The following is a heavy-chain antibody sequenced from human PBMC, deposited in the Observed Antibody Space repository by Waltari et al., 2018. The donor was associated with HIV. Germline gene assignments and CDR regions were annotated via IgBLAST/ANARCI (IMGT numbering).Heavy chain of an antibody. J-gene: IGHJ4*02. D-gene: IGHD1-1*01. CDR1: GYKFTKFY. V-gene: IGHV1-69-2*01. CDR2: VDPANGEA. CDR3: AAGQQF. Sequence: EAQMVQSGAEVKKPGSTLRISCKTSGYKFTKFYIHGVQQAPGKGLEWMGLVDPANGEAVYAERFQGRLTISADTSTDTGYLYLTSLTSDDSGVYFCAAGQQFWGQGTLVTVSS.